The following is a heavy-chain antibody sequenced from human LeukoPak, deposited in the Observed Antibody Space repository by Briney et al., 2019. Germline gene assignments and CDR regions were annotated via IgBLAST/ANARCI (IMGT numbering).Heavy chain of an antibody. CDR2: INPNSGGT. V-gene: IGHV1-2*02. D-gene: IGHD6-6*01. CDR3: ARELGDSSSSGFVGVEAAFDI. CDR1: GYTFTGYY. Sequence: GASVKVSCKASGYTFTGYYMHWVRQAPGQGLEWMGWINPNSGGTNYAQKFQGRVTMTRDTSISTAYMELSRLRSDDTAVYYCARELGDSSSSGFVGVEAAFDIWGQGTMVTVSS. J-gene: IGHJ3*02.